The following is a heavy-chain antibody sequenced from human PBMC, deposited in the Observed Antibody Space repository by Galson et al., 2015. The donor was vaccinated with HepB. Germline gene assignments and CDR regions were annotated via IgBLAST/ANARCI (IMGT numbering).Heavy chain of an antibody. D-gene: IGHD4-23*01. V-gene: IGHV1-3*01. J-gene: IGHJ6*02. CDR1: GYTFTSYA. CDR2: INAGNGNT. CDR3: ASDYGGNSSYYYGMDV. Sequence: SVKVSCKASGYTFTSYAMHWVRQAPGQRLEWMGWINAGNGNTKYSQKFQGRVTITRDTSASTAYMELSSLRSEDTAVYYCASDYGGNSSYYYGMDVWGQGTTVTVSS.